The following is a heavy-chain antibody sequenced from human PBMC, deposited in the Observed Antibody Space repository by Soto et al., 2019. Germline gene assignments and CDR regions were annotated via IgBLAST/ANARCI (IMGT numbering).Heavy chain of an antibody. J-gene: IGHJ6*02. V-gene: IGHV3-33*01. Sequence: GSLRFSCGASGFTYRSYGMNSVRQAPGKGLEWVAVIWYDGSNKYYADSVKGRFTISRGNSKNTLYLHMNSLRAEDTAVYYWARGLGVYYDSSGYVDYYYYGMDVWGQGTTVTGSS. CDR1: GFTYRSYG. CDR3: ARGLGVYYDSSGYVDYYYYGMDV. CDR2: IWYDGSNK. D-gene: IGHD3-22*01.